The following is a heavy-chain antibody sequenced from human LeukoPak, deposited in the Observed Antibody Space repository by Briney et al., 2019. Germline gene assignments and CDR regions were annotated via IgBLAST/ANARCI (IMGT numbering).Heavy chain of an antibody. V-gene: IGHV1-69-2*01. CDR2: VVPADGET. CDR3: ATSVDSRPGLGFDAFDF. J-gene: IGHJ3*01. D-gene: IGHD3-22*01. CDR1: GYTFTDYY. Sequence: ATVKVSCKPSGYTFTDYYIHWLQQAPGKGLEWVGRVVPADGETTYAEKFQGRVTITADTSTDTASMELMSMRCEDTAVYYCATSVDSRPGLGFDAFDFWGQGTMVTVSS.